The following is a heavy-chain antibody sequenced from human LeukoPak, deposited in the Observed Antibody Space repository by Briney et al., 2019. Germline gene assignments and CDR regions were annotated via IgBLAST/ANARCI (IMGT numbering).Heavy chain of an antibody. V-gene: IGHV3-30*03. CDR2: ISYDGSNK. D-gene: IGHD3-10*01. Sequence: GGSLRLSCAASGFTFSSYGMHWVRQAPGKGLEWVAVISYDGSNKYYADSVKGRFTISRDNSKNTLYLQMNSLRAEDTAVYYCARVGTTGGYDYWGQGTLVTVSS. CDR3: ARVGTTGGYDY. J-gene: IGHJ4*02. CDR1: GFTFSSYG.